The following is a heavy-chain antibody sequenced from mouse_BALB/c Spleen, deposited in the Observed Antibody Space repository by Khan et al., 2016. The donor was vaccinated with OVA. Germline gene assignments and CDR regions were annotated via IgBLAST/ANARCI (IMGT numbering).Heavy chain of an antibody. CDR3: ARGWALRRNAWFSY. Sequence: VQLQQSGAELVRPGASVKISCKAFGYTFSNHHINWVKQRPGQGLDWIGYINPYNDYTNYNQKFKGKATLTVAKSSSTAYMEFRSLTPEDSAVYYGARGWALRRNAWFSYWGQGTLVTVSA. CDR2: INPYNDYT. CDR1: GYTFSNHH. V-gene: IGHV1S45*01. J-gene: IGHJ3*01. D-gene: IGHD2-4*01.